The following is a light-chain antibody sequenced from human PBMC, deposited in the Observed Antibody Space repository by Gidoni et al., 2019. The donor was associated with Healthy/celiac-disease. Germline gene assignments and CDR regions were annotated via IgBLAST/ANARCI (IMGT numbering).Light chain of an antibody. Sequence: QSVLTQPPSVSEAPGQRVTISCTGSSSNIGAGYDVLWYQQLPGTAPKLLIYGNSNRPSGVPDRFSGSKSGTSASLAITGLQAEDEADYYCQSYDSSLSGVVFGGGTKLTVL. CDR1: SSNIGAGYD. CDR3: QSYDSSLSGVV. CDR2: GNS. V-gene: IGLV1-40*01. J-gene: IGLJ2*01.